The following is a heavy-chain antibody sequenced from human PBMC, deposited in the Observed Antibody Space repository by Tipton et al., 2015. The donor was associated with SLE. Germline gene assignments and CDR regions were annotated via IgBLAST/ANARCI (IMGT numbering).Heavy chain of an antibody. J-gene: IGHJ4*02. Sequence: SLRLSCAASGFTFSNYAMHWVRQAPGKGLEYVSGISSNGDSTYHANSVKGRFTISRDNSKNTLYLQMGSLRAQDMAVYYCARAPGYSSGWYYFDYWGQGTLVTVSS. CDR1: GFTFSNYA. CDR2: ISSNGDST. V-gene: IGHV3-64*01. D-gene: IGHD6-19*01. CDR3: ARAPGYSSGWYYFDY.